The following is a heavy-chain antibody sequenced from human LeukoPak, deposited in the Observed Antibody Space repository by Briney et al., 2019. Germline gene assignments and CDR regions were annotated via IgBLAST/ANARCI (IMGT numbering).Heavy chain of an antibody. Sequence: GGSLRLSCAASGFTFSSYSMNWVRQAPGKGLEWVSSISSSSSYIYSADSVKGRFTISRDNAKNSLYLQMNSLRAEDTAVYYCARGLGIAAAGTVRYWGQGTLVTVSS. D-gene: IGHD6-13*01. CDR2: ISSSSSYI. CDR3: ARGLGIAAAGTVRY. CDR1: GFTFSSYS. J-gene: IGHJ4*02. V-gene: IGHV3-21*01.